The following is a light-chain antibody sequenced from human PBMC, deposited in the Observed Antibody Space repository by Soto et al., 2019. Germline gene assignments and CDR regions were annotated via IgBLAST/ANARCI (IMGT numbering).Light chain of an antibody. CDR1: QGICNY. CDR3: QKYNSAPNT. V-gene: IGKV1-27*01. Sequence: DIQVTQAPTPLAASVGGRGTLTFRASQGICNYLAWYQQKPGKVPKLLIYAASTLQSGVPARFSGSGSGTDFTLTISSLQPEDVATYYCQKYNSAPNTFGQGTKLEIK. CDR2: AAS. J-gene: IGKJ2*01.